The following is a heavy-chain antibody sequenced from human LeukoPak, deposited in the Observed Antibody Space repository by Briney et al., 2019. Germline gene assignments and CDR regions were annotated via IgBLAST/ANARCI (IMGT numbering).Heavy chain of an antibody. CDR1: GGSITSGGYS. J-gene: IGHJ4*02. CDR3: ARLGVGFVGYFDY. D-gene: IGHD3-10*01. V-gene: IGHV4-30-4*07. Sequence: SETLSLTCGASGGSITSGGYSWSWIRQPPGKGLEWIGYLYYSGSTYYNPSLKSRVTISIDTSKNHFSLKLSSVTAADTAVYYCARLGVGFVGYFDYWGQGTLVTVSS. CDR2: LYYSGST.